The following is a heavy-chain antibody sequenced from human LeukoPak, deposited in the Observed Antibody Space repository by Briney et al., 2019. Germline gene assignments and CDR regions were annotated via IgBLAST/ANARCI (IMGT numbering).Heavy chain of an antibody. D-gene: IGHD1-7*01. Sequence: SETLSLTCTVSGYFISSGYYWGWIRQPPGKGLEWIGSIYHSGSTYYNPSLKSRVTILVDTSKNQFSLKLSSVTAADTAVYYCAREVETGTSKIRFDPWGQGTLVTVSS. J-gene: IGHJ5*02. CDR2: IYHSGST. CDR1: GYFISSGYY. CDR3: AREVETGTSKIRFDP. V-gene: IGHV4-38-2*02.